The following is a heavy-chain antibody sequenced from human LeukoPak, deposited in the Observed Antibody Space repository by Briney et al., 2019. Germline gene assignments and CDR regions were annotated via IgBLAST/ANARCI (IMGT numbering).Heavy chain of an antibody. J-gene: IGHJ4*02. D-gene: IGHD2-21*01. Sequence: GGSLRLSCAASGFTFSSYAMSWVRQAPGKGLEWVSAISGSGGTTYYADSVKGRFTISRDNSKNTLYLQMNSLRAEDTAVYYCAKAPRLRIRGDFYYWGQGTLVTVSS. CDR3: AKAPRLRIRGDFYY. V-gene: IGHV3-23*01. CDR1: GFTFSSYA. CDR2: ISGSGGTT.